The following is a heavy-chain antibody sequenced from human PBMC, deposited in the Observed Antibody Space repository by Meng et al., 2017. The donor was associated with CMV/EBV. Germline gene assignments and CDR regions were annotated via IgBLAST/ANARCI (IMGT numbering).Heavy chain of an antibody. CDR2: ISSSGSTI. Sequence: GASLKISCAASGFTFSSYEMNWVRQAPGKGLEWVSDISSSGSTIYYADSVKGRFTISRDNAKNSLYLQMKSLRAEDTALYYCARDGYGGAFDYWGQGTLVTVSS. D-gene: IGHD4-23*01. CDR3: ARDGYGGAFDY. J-gene: IGHJ4*02. V-gene: IGHV3-48*03. CDR1: GFTFSSYE.